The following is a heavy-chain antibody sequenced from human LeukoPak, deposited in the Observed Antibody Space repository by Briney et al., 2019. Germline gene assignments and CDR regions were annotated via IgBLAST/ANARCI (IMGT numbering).Heavy chain of an antibody. CDR1: GFTFSSYS. J-gene: IGHJ3*02. Sequence: GGSLSLSCAASGFTFSSYSMNWVRQAPGKGLEWVSSISSTSSYIYYADSVKGRFTISRDNAKNSLYLQMNSLRAEDTAVYYCARDPLKRAFDIWGQGTMVTVSS. CDR3: ARDPLKRAFDI. CDR2: ISSTSSYI. V-gene: IGHV3-21*01.